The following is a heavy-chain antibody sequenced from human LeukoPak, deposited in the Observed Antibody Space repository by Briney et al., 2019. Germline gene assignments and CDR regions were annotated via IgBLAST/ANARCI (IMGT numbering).Heavy chain of an antibody. CDR3: ARGRGGDYVPSRFDY. CDR2: ISGSGGNT. J-gene: IGHJ4*02. V-gene: IGHV3-23*01. Sequence: PGGSLRLSCSASGFALGGFAMGWVRQAPGKGLEWVSSISGSGGNTYYADSVEGRFTVSRDNSKNTLHLQMNSLRAEDTALYYCARGRGGDYVPSRFDYWGQGTLVTVSS. D-gene: IGHD4-17*01. CDR1: GFALGGFA.